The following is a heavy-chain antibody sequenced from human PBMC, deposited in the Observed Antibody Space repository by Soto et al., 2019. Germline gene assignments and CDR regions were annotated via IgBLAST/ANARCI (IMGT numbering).Heavy chain of an antibody. V-gene: IGHV5-51*01. CDR2: IYPGDSDT. Sequence: GESLKISCKGSGYSFTSYWIGWVRQMPGKGLEWMGIIYPGDSDTRDSPSFQGQVTISADKSISTAYLQWSSLKASDTAMYYCARHAMTTVTHYYYYGMDVWGQGTTVTVSS. CDR3: ARHAMTTVTHYYYYGMDV. D-gene: IGHD4-4*01. J-gene: IGHJ6*02. CDR1: GYSFTSYW.